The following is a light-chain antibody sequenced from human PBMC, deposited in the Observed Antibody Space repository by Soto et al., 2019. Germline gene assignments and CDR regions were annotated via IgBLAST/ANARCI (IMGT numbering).Light chain of an antibody. V-gene: IGKV1-39*01. CDR1: QGISSC. J-gene: IGKJ4*01. CDR2: SAS. Sequence: DIQLTQSPSSLSASVGDRVTITCRVSQGISSCLNWYRQKPGKVPKLLIYSASNLQSGVPSRFSGGGSGTDFTLTISSLQPEDFATYYCQQGYSFPPLTFGGGTKVDIK. CDR3: QQGYSFPPLT.